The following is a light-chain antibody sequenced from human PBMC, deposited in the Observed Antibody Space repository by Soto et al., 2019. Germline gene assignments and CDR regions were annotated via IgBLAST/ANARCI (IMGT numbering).Light chain of an antibody. CDR1: QSISSY. CDR3: QQSYSTPRT. CDR2: AAS. V-gene: IGKV1-39*01. J-gene: IGKJ4*01. Sequence: DIQRTQSPSSLSASVGDRVTITCRASQSISSYLNWYQQKPGQAPKLLIYAASSLQSGVPSRFSGSGSGTDFTLTISSLQPEDFATYYCQQSYSTPRTFGGGTKVEIK.